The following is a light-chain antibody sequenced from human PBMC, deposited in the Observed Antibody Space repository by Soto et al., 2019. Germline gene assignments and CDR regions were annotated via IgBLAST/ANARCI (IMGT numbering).Light chain of an antibody. CDR3: CSYAGSSTYV. CDR1: SSDVGSYNL. V-gene: IGLV2-23*01. Sequence: QSALTQPASVSGSPGQSITISCTGTSSDVGSYNLVSWYQQHPGKAPKVMIYEARKRSSGVSDRCSGSKSGNTASLTISGLQAEDEGDYYCCSYAGSSTYVFGTGTKLTVL. CDR2: EAR. J-gene: IGLJ1*01.